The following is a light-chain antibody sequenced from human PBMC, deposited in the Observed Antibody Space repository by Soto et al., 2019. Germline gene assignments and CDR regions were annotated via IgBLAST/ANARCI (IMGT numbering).Light chain of an antibody. CDR3: AAWDDSLSGLE. J-gene: IGLJ3*02. Sequence: QSVLTQPPSASGTPGQRVTISCSGSSSNIGSNYVYWYQQLPGTAPKLLIYRNNQRPSGVPDRFSGSKSGTSASLAISGLRSEDEADYYCAAWDDSLSGLEFGGGTKVTVL. CDR1: SSNIGSNY. CDR2: RNN. V-gene: IGLV1-47*01.